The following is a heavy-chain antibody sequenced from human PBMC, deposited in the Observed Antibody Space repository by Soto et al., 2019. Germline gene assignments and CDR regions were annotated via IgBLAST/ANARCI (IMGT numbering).Heavy chain of an antibody. J-gene: IGHJ5*02. CDR3: ARGHNYDILTEPFDP. CDR1: GYTFTSYD. CDR2: MNPNSGNT. D-gene: IGHD3-9*01. V-gene: IGHV1-8*01. Sequence: ASVKVSCKASGYTFTSYDINWVRQATGQGLEWMGWMNPNSGNTGYAQKFQGRVTMTRNTSKSTAYMELSSLRSEDTAVYYCARGHNYDILTEPFDPWGQGTLVTVSS.